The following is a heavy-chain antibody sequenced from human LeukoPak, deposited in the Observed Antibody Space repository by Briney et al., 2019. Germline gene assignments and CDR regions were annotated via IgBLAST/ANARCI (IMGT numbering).Heavy chain of an antibody. CDR3: ARDHYDFWSGYYVAAGFDP. Sequence: PSETLSLTCTVSGYSISSGYYWGWIRPPPGKGLEWIGSIYHSGSTYYNPSLKSRVTISVDTSKNQFSLKLSSVTAADTAVYYCARDHYDFWSGYYVAAGFDPWGQGTLVTVSS. J-gene: IGHJ5*02. CDR2: IYHSGST. CDR1: GYSISSGYY. V-gene: IGHV4-38-2*02. D-gene: IGHD3-3*01.